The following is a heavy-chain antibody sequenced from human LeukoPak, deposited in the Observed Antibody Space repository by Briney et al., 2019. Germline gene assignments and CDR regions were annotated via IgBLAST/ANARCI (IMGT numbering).Heavy chain of an antibody. D-gene: IGHD6-13*01. CDR3: ATPINSSSWSYYFDY. J-gene: IGHJ4*02. V-gene: IGHV3-11*06. CDR2: ISSSSSYT. CDR1: GFTFSDYY. Sequence: GGSLRLSCAASGFTFSDYYMSWIRQAPGKGLEWVSYISSSSSYTNYADSVKGRFTNSRDNSKNTLYLQMNSLRAEDTAVYYCATPINSSSWSYYFDYWGQGTLVTVSS.